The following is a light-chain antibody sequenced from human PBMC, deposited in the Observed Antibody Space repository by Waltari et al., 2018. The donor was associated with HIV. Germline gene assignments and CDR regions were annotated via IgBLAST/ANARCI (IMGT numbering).Light chain of an antibody. CDR3: QQYASSFT. Sequence: EIVLTQSPDTLSLSPGERATLSCRASQSVSSSYLAWYQQKPGQAPRLLIYGASSRATGIPDRCSGSGSGTDFTLTISRLEPEDFAVYYCQQYASSFTFGPGTKVDIK. J-gene: IGKJ3*01. CDR2: GAS. V-gene: IGKV3-20*01. CDR1: QSVSSSY.